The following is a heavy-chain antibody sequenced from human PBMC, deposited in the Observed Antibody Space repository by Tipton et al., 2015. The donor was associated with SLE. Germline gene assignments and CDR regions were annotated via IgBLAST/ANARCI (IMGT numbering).Heavy chain of an antibody. CDR2: INSSSSYI. V-gene: IGHV3-21*01. CDR1: GFTFSSYR. D-gene: IGHD3-22*01. J-gene: IGHJ5*02. CDR3: SRDWAAYGSSVFDP. Sequence: GSLRLSCAASGFTFSSYRMNWVRQAPGKGLEWVESINSSSSYIYYADSVKGRFTITRENAKNSLYLQMNSLRAVDTAVYYCSRDWAAYGSSVFDPCGQGTLFAVSS.